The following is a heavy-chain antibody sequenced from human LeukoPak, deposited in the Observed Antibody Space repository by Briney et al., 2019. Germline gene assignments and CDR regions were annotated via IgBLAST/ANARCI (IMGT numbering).Heavy chain of an antibody. V-gene: IGHV3-7*01. D-gene: IGHD5-18*01. J-gene: IGHJ4*02. CDR1: GFTFSSYC. CDR3: AREVDTAMYFDY. Sequence: GGSLRLSCAASGFTFSSYCMSWVRQAPGKGLEWVANIKQDGSEKYYLDSVKGRFTISRDNAKNSLYLQMNSLRAEDTAVYYCAREVDTAMYFDYWGQGTLVTVSS. CDR2: IKQDGSEK.